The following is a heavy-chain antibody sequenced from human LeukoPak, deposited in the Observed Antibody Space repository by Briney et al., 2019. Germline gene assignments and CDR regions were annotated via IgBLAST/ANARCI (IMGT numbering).Heavy chain of an antibody. J-gene: IGHJ4*02. CDR1: GGSISSSSYY. CDR2: IYYSGST. CDR3: ARDRNPSGFRITMVRGRGFFDY. D-gene: IGHD3-10*01. Sequence: SSETLSLTCTVSGGSISSSSYYWGWIRQPPGKGLEWIGSIYYSGSTYYNPSLKSRVTISVDTSKNQFSLKLSSVTAADTAVYYCARDRNPSGFRITMVRGRGFFDYWGQGTLVTVSS. V-gene: IGHV4-39*07.